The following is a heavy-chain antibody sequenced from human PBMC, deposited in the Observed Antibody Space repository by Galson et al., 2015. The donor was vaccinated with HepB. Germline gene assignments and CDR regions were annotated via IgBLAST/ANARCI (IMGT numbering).Heavy chain of an antibody. V-gene: IGHV3-21*01. D-gene: IGHD3-10*01. CDR1: GFTFSSYA. Sequence: SLRLSCAASGFTFSSYAMSWARQAPRKGLEWVSSISSSSSYIYYADSVKGRFTISRDNAKNSLYLQMNSLRAEDTAVYYCARDLITMVRGVTSDGMDVWGQGTTVTVSS. CDR2: ISSSSSYI. CDR3: ARDLITMVRGVTSDGMDV. J-gene: IGHJ6*02.